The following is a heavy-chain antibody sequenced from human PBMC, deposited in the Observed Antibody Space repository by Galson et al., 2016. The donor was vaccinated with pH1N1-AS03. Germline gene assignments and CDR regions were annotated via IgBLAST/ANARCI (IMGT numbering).Heavy chain of an antibody. D-gene: IGHD5-12*01. CDR1: GYSFTNYW. Sequence: QSGAEVKKPGESLRISCKGSGYSFTNYWINWARQMPGKGLEWMGRFDPSDSHTSYSPSFQGHVTFSADKSINTAYLQWSSLKSSDTAIYYCGRGYSGFGFVYWGQGTLVTVSA. V-gene: IGHV5-10-1*01. CDR2: FDPSDSHT. J-gene: IGHJ4*02. CDR3: GRGYSGFGFVY.